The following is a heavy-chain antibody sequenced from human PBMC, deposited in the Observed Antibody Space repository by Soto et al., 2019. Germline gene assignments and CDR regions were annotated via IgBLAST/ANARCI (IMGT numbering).Heavy chain of an antibody. Sequence: QVQLQESGPGLVKPSQTLSLTCTVSGGSISSGGYYWSWIRQHPGKGLEWIGYIYYSGSTYYNPSLKSRVTISVDTSKNQFSLKLSSVTAADTAVYYCARVLRAHDPTLDAFDIWGQGTMVTVSS. CDR1: GGSISSGGYY. D-gene: IGHD1-1*01. V-gene: IGHV4-31*03. CDR2: IYYSGST. J-gene: IGHJ3*02. CDR3: ARVLRAHDPTLDAFDI.